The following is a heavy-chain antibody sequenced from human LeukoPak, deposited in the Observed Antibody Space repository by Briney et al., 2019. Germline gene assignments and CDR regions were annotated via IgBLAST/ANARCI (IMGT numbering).Heavy chain of an antibody. V-gene: IGHV3-64*01. CDR2: ISSNGGST. CDR3: ASSITIFGANFDY. D-gene: IGHD3-3*01. J-gene: IGHJ4*02. CDR1: GFTFSSYA. Sequence: GGSLRLSCAASGFTFSSYAMHWVRQAPGKGLEYVSAISSNGGSTYYANSVKGRFTISRVNSKNTLYLQMGSLRAEDMAVYYCASSITIFGANFDYWGQGTLVTVSS.